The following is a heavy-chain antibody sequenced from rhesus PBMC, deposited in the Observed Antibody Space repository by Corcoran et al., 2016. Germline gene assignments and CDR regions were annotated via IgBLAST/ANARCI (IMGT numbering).Heavy chain of an antibody. Sequence: EVQLVESGGGLAKPGGSLRLSCAASGFSFSYSYMSWVRQAPGKGLEGISGINSGGGSTYYADTVKGRCTISRENAKNTLYLQMNSLRAEDTALYYCARVGYCSGSVCYGLDYWGQGVLVTVSS. J-gene: IGHJ4*01. D-gene: IGHD2-8*01. CDR1: GFSFSYSY. CDR3: ARVGYCSGSVCYGLDY. CDR2: INSGGGST. V-gene: IGHV3S18*01.